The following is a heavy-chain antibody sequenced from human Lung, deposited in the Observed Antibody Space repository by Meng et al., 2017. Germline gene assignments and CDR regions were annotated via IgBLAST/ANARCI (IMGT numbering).Heavy chain of an antibody. CDR2: IKPKSGDT. V-gene: IGHV1-2*06. CDR1: GYTVPDDW. J-gene: IGHJ4*02. CDR3: ARDEDISAAGKLFGDY. Sequence: LAQVGAEVKEPGAPGKASCKASGYTVPDDWLHWVRRAPGQGLEWMGRIKPKSGDTHYAQRFQGRVTMTGDTSISTAYMELSGLRSDGTAMYYCARDEDISAAGKLFGDYMGQGTLVTVSS. D-gene: IGHD6-13*01.